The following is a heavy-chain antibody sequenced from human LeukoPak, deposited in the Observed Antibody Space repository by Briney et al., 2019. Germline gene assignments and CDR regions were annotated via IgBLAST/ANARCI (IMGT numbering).Heavy chain of an antibody. Sequence: SETLSLTCAVYGGSFSGYYWSWIRQPPGKGLEWIGEINHSGSTNYNPSLKSRVTISVDASKNQFSLKLSSVTGADTAVYYCATGNVRITMVRGVIPGYYWGQGTLVTVSS. CDR1: GGSFSGYY. V-gene: IGHV4-34*01. CDR2: INHSGST. CDR3: ATGNVRITMVRGVIPGYY. J-gene: IGHJ4*02. D-gene: IGHD3-10*01.